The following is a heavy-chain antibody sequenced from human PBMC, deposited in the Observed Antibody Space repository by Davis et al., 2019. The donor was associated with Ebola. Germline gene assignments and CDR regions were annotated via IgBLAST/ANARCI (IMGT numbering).Heavy chain of an antibody. V-gene: IGHV3-23*01. J-gene: IGHJ4*02. D-gene: IGHD2-15*01. CDR1: GFTFSSYA. Sequence: GESLKISCAASGFTFSSYAMSWVRQAPGKGLEWVSAISGSGGSTYYADSVKGRFTISRDNSKNTLYLQMNSLRAEDTAVYYCAKIGCSGGSCYSVNYFDYWGQGTLVTVSS. CDR3: AKIGCSGGSCYSVNYFDY. CDR2: ISGSGGST.